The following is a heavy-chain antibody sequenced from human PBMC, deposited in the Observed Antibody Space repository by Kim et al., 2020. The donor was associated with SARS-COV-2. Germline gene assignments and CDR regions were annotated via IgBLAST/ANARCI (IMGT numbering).Heavy chain of an antibody. CDR1: GFTFGDYA. V-gene: IGHV3-49*03. J-gene: IGHJ6*02. Sequence: GGSLRLSCTASGFTFGDYAMSWFRQAPGKGLEWVGFIRSKAYGGTTEYAASVKGRFTISRDDSKSIAYLQMNSLKTEDTAVYYCTRGTYYYDSSGYPKRDYYGMDVWGQGTTVTVSS. CDR2: IRSKAYGGTT. D-gene: IGHD3-22*01. CDR3: TRGTYYYDSSGYPKRDYYGMDV.